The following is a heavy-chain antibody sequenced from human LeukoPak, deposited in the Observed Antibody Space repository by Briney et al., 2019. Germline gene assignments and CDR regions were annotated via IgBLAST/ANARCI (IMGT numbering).Heavy chain of an antibody. V-gene: IGHV3-30*18. CDR3: AKGSGGSCYTWSVY. CDR1: GFTFSSYG. J-gene: IGHJ4*02. Sequence: GGSPRLSCAASGFTFSSYGMHWVRQAPGKGLEWVAGISYDGSNKYYEDSVKGRFTISRDNSKNTLYLQMNSLRAEDTAVYYCAKGSGGSCYTWSVYWGQGTLVTVSS. D-gene: IGHD2-15*01. CDR2: ISYDGSNK.